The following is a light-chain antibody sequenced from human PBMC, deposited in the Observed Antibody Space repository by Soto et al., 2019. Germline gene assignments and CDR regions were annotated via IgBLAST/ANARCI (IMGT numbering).Light chain of an antibody. J-gene: IGLJ2*01. V-gene: IGLV1-40*01. Sequence: QSVLTQPPSVSGAPGQRVTISCTGSSSNIGAGYDVHWYQQLPGTAPKLLIYGNSNRPSGVPDRFSGSKSGTSASLAITGLQAEYEAEYYCQSYDSSLSGVVFGRGTKVTVL. CDR3: QSYDSSLSGVV. CDR2: GNS. CDR1: SSNIGAGYD.